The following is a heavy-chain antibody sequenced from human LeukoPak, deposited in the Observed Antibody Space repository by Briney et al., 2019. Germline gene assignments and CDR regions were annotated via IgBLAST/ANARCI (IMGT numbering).Heavy chain of an antibody. CDR2: INSYGSSP. CDR1: GFAFTKYW. Sequence: PGGSLTLSCAASGFAFTKYWLHWVRHPPGTGLVWVSRINSYGSSPIYADSVKGRFTISRDSSKNTVSLQMNSLRPEDTALYHCVKDDHHFGSVENDHWGQGNLVTVSS. V-gene: IGHV3-74*01. J-gene: IGHJ5*02. CDR3: VKDDHHFGSVENDH. D-gene: IGHD3-10*01.